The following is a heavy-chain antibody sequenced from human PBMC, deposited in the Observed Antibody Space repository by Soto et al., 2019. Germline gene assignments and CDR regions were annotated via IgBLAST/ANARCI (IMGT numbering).Heavy chain of an antibody. CDR3: AKTTDGWFSAFEI. J-gene: IGHJ3*02. Sequence: EVQLLESGGGLVQPGGSLRLSCAASGFIFSSYAMSWVRQAPGKGLEWVSAISGSGTTAYNADSVKGRFTFSRDNSKKTMYLQMNSLRAEDTAVYYCAKTTDGWFSAFEIWGQGTMVTVSS. CDR2: ISGSGTTA. CDR1: GFIFSSYA. D-gene: IGHD6-19*01. V-gene: IGHV3-23*01.